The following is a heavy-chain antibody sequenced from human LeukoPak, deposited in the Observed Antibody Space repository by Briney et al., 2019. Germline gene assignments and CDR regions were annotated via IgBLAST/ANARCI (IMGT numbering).Heavy chain of an antibody. CDR3: ASGEMATIIDY. CDR1: GGSISSYY. Sequence: SETLSLACTVSGGSISSYYWSWIRQPPGKGLEWIGYIYYSASTNYNPSLKSRVTISVDTSKNQFSLKLSSVTAADTAVYYCASGEMATIIDYWGQGTLVTVSS. V-gene: IGHV4-59*01. CDR2: IYYSAST. D-gene: IGHD5-24*01. J-gene: IGHJ4*02.